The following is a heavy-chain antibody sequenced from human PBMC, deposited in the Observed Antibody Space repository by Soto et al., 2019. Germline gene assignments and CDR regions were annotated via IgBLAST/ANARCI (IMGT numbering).Heavy chain of an antibody. D-gene: IGHD6-13*01. J-gene: IGHJ5*02. V-gene: IGHV3-74*01. CDR3: AREYSSSWSRGGWFDP. Sequence: GGSLRLSCAASGFTFSSYWMHWVRQAPGKGLVWVSRINSDGSSTSYADSAKGRFTISRDNAKNTRYLQMNSLRAEGTAVYYCAREYSSSWSRGGWFDPWGQGTLVTVSS. CDR1: GFTFSSYW. CDR2: INSDGSST.